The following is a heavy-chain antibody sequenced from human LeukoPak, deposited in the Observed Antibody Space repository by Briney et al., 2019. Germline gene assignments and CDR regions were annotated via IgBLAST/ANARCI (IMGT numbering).Heavy chain of an antibody. CDR1: GFIFSGYG. CDR3: AKDRIIISFGDVSKH. J-gene: IGHJ1*01. V-gene: IGHV3-30*18. Sequence: GGSLRLSCAASGFIFSGYGMHWVRQPPGKGLEWMAQISHDETPQHYAESVKGRFTISRDNSKNTLYLQMNNLRVDDTAVYYCAKDRIIISFGDVSKHWGQGTLVTVSS. CDR2: ISHDETPQ. D-gene: IGHD3-10*01.